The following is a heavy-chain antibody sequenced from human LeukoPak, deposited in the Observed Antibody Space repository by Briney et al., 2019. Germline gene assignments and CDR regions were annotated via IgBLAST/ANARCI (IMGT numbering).Heavy chain of an antibody. CDR3: ARDPYGAAGSFDY. V-gene: IGHV3-33*01. CDR1: GFTFSSYG. D-gene: IGHD6-13*01. Sequence: GGSLRLSCAASGFTFSSYGMHWVRQAPGKGLEWVAVIWYDGSNKYYADSVKGRFTISRDNSKNTLYLQMNSLRAADTAVYYCARDPYGAAGSFDYWGQGTLVTVSS. CDR2: IWYDGSNK. J-gene: IGHJ4*02.